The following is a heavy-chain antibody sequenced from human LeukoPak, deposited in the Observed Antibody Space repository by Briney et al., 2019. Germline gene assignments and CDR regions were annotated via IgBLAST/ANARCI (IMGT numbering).Heavy chain of an antibody. Sequence: GASVKVSCKASGGTFSSYAISWVRQAPGQWLEWMGGIIPIFGTANYAQKSQGRVTITADESTSTAYMELSSLRSEDTAVYYCARSTVVTLYYYYYYYMDVWGKGTTVTVSS. CDR2: IIPIFGTA. CDR1: GGTFSSYA. CDR3: ARSTVVTLYYYYYYYMDV. D-gene: IGHD4-23*01. V-gene: IGHV1-69*13. J-gene: IGHJ6*03.